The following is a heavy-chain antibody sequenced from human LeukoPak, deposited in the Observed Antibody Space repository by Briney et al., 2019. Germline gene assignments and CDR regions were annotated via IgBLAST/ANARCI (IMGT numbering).Heavy chain of an antibody. CDR1: GDSISSGDYC. CDR3: ARAVAVPYYYYGMDV. D-gene: IGHD6-19*01. Sequence: SQTLSLTCTVSGDSISSGDYCWRWIRQPPGEGLEWVVYIYNSGSTHYNPSLKSRFTISESPSKNQFSLRLRSLTVGDTAVYYCARAVAVPYYYYGMDVWSQGTTVIVSS. J-gene: IGHJ6*02. V-gene: IGHV4-30-4*01. CDR2: IYNSGST.